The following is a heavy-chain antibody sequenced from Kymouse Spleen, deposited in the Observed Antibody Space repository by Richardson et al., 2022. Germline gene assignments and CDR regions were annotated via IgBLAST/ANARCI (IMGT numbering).Heavy chain of an antibody. V-gene: IGHV4-34*01. CDR2: INHSGST. D-gene: IGHD1-26*01,IGHD6-6*01. CDR1: GGSFSGYY. J-gene: IGHJ4*02. CDR3: AR*ELTYFDY. Sequence: QVQLQQWGAGLLKPSETLSLTCAVYGGSFSGYYWSWIRQPPGKGLEWIGEINHSGSTNYNPSLKSRVTISVDTSKNQFSLKLSSVTAADTAVYYCAR*ELTYFDYWGQGTLVTVSS.